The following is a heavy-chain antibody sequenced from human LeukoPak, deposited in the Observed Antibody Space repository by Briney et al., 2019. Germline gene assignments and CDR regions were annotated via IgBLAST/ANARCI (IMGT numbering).Heavy chain of an antibody. CDR2: IYYSGST. CDR1: GGSISSHY. CDR3: ARASRGGSPLVWFDP. V-gene: IGHV4-59*11. D-gene: IGHD1-26*01. J-gene: IGHJ5*02. Sequence: ETLSLTCTVSGGSISSHYWSWIRQPPGKGLEWIGYIYYSGSTNYNPSLKSRVTISVDTSKNQFSLKLSSVTAADTAVYYCARASRGGSPLVWFDPWGQGTLVTVSS.